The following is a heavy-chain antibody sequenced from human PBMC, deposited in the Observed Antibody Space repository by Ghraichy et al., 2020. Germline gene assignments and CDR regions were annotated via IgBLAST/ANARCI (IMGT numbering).Heavy chain of an antibody. CDR1: GFTFSSYA. CDR3: AKEVGRYYYGSGSYYDY. D-gene: IGHD3-10*01. Sequence: GESLNISCAASGFTFSSYAMSWVRQAPGKGLEWVSAISGSGGSTYYADSVKGRFTISRDNSKNTLYLQMNSLRAEDTAVYYCAKEVGRYYYGSGSYYDYWGQGTLVTVSS. J-gene: IGHJ4*02. V-gene: IGHV3-23*01. CDR2: ISGSGGST.